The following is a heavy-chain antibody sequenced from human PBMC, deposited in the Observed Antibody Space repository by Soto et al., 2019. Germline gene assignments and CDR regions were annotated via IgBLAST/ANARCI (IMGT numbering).Heavy chain of an antibody. Sequence: PGGSLRLSCAASGFTFSSYAMSWVRQAPGKGLEWVSAISGSGGSTYYADSVKGRFAISRDNSKNTLYLQMNSLRAEDTAVYYCAKDMVNVRRQWLVPGGLDYWGQGTLVTVSS. CDR1: GFTFSSYA. V-gene: IGHV3-23*01. J-gene: IGHJ4*02. CDR2: ISGSGGST. D-gene: IGHD6-19*01. CDR3: AKDMVNVRRQWLVPGGLDY.